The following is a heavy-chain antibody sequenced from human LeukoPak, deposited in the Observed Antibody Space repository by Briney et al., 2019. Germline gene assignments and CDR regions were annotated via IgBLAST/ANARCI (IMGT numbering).Heavy chain of an antibody. V-gene: IGHV5-51*01. J-gene: IGHJ4*02. CDR1: GYSFTSYW. Sequence: GESLKISCKGSGYSFTSYWIGWVRQMPGKGLEWMGIIYPGDSDTGYSPSFQGQVTISADKSISTAYLQWSSLKASDTAMYYCARNSYYYDSSGYLYYFDYWGQGTLVTVSS. D-gene: IGHD3-22*01. CDR3: ARNSYYYDSSGYLYYFDY. CDR2: IYPGDSDT.